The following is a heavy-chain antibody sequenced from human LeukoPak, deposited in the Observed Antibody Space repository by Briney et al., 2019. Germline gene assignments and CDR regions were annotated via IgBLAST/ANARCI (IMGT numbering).Heavy chain of an antibody. V-gene: IGHV4-38-2*01. CDR3: ARVDTAMVMSDY. J-gene: IGHJ4*02. D-gene: IGHD5-18*01. Sequence: SETLSLTCAVSGYSISSGYYWGWIRQPPGKGLEWIGSIYHSGSTYYNPSLKRRVTISVDTSKNQFSLKLSSVTAADTAVYYCARVDTAMVMSDYWGQGTLVTVSS. CDR2: IYHSGST. CDR1: GYSISSGYY.